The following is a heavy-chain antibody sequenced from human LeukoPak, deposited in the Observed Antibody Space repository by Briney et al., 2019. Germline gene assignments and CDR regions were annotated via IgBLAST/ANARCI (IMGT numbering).Heavy chain of an antibody. Sequence: GGSLRLSCAASGFSFSSYGMHWVRQAPGKGLEWVAVIWYDGSNKYYADSVKGRFTISRDNSKNTLYLQMNSLRAEDTAVYYCARPNDPGGYFDWSPPPDYWGQGTLVTVSS. D-gene: IGHD3-9*01. CDR2: IWYDGSNK. V-gene: IGHV3-33*01. J-gene: IGHJ4*02. CDR1: GFSFSSYG. CDR3: ARPNDPGGYFDWSPPPDY.